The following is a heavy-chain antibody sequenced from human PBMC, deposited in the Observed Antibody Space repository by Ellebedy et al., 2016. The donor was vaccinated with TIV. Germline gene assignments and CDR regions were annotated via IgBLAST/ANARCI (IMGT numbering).Heavy chain of an antibody. CDR3: AREETGYSYGYDYYYGMDV. CDR2: INHSGST. Sequence: SETLSLTXAVYGGSFSGYYWSWIRQPPGKGLEWIGEINHSGSTNYNPSLKSRVTISVDTSKNQFSLKLSSVTAADTAVYYCAREETGYSYGYDYYYGMDVWGQGTTVTVSS. CDR1: GGSFSGYY. V-gene: IGHV4-34*01. D-gene: IGHD5-18*01. J-gene: IGHJ6*02.